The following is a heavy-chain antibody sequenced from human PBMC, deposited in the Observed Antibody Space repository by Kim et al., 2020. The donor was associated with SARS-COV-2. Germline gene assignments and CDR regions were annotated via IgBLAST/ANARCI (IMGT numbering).Heavy chain of an antibody. CDR3: ARDGGATLDAFDI. Sequence: YEDSVKGRVTISRENSKNTLYLKRNRRRAGDAAVYYCARDGGATLDAFDIWGKGTMVTVSS. V-gene: IGHV3-30*01. J-gene: IGHJ3*02. D-gene: IGHD1-26*01.